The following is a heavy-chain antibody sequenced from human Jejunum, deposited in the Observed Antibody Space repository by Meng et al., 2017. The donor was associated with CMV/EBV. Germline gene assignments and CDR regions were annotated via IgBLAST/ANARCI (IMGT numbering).Heavy chain of an antibody. V-gene: IGHV4-39*07. CDR1: GDSFTNRVHY. CDR2: IHYTGGT. D-gene: IGHD3-10*01. J-gene: IGHJ4*02. Sequence: SGDSFTNRVHYWGWVRQSPKGLDWVASIHYTGGTYYNPSLKSRVTISVDTSKSQFSLELTSVTAADTATYYCVRDRGDGSGSYYDYWGPGTLVTVSS. CDR3: VRDRGDGSGSYYDY.